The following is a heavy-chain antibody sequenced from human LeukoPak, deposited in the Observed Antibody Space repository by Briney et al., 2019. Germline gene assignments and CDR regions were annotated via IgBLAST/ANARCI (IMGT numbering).Heavy chain of an antibody. CDR3: ARGRSSSSDILWYIDY. Sequence: GGSLRLSCVASGFTFSSYWMTWVRQAPGKGLEWVANIKADGSEKYYVDSVKDRFTMSRDNAKKSLYLEMSSLRAEDTAVYYCARGRSSSSDILWYIDYWGQGTVVSVSS. J-gene: IGHJ4*02. D-gene: IGHD6-6*01. V-gene: IGHV3-7*01. CDR1: GFTFSSYW. CDR2: IKADGSEK.